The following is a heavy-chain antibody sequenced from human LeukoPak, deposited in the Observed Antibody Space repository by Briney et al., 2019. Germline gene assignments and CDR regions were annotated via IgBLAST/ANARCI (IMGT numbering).Heavy chain of an antibody. CDR3: ATSDYYDSGGTPHY. CDR2: INPNSGGT. D-gene: IGHD3-22*01. CDR1: GYTFTGYY. J-gene: IGHJ4*02. V-gene: IGHV1-2*02. Sequence: ASVKVSCKASGYTFTGYYMHWVRQAPGQGLEWMGWINPNSGGTNYAQKFQGRVTMTRDTSISTAYMELSRLRSDDTAVYYCATSDYYDSGGTPHYWGQGTLVTVSS.